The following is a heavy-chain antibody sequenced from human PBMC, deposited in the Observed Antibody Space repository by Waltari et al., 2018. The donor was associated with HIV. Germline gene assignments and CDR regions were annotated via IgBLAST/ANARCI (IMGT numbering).Heavy chain of an antibody. CDR2: MNPNSGNT. CDR1: DYTFTSSD. CDR3: ARRYDSGTNIAGY. D-gene: IGHD3-10*01. V-gene: IGHV1-8*01. J-gene: IGHJ4*02. Sequence: QVQLVQSGAEVKKPGASVKVSCKASDYTFTSSDIHRVRPATGQGLEWMGWMNPNSGNTGYAQKFQGRVTMTRNTSISTAYMELSGLRSEDTAVYYCARRYDSGTNIAGYWGQGTLVTVSS.